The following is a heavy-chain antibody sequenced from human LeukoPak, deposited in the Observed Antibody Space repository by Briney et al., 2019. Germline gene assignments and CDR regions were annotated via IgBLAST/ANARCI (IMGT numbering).Heavy chain of an antibody. D-gene: IGHD5-18*01. CDR2: IYPRDSDT. J-gene: IGHJ5*02. CDR3: ARGYSYGFGGAWFDA. Sequence: GESLKISCKVSGYIFTSYWIGWVRQMPGKGLEWMGIIYPRDSDTKYSPSFKGQVTISADKSLSSAFLQWSSLKASDTAIYYCARGYSYGFGGAWFDAWGQGTLVTVSS. CDR1: GYIFTSYW. V-gene: IGHV5-51*01.